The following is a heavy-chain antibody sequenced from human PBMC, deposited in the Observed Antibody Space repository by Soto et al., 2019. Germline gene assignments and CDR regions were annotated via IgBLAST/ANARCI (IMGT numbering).Heavy chain of an antibody. Sequence: PSETLSLTCTVSGGSISSGGYYWSWIRQHPGKGLEWIGYIYYSGSTYYNPSLKSRVTISVDTSKNQFSLKLSSVTAADTAVYYCARAGEEDDSTTGEQNLFDPWGQGTLVTVSS. CDR1: GGSISSGGYY. D-gene: IGHD2-2*01. J-gene: IGHJ5*02. V-gene: IGHV4-31*03. CDR3: ARAGEEDDSTTGEQNLFDP. CDR2: IYYSGST.